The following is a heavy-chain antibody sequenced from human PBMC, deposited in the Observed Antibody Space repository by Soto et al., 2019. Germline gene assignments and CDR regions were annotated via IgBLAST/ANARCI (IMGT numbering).Heavy chain of an antibody. V-gene: IGHV4-31*03. CDR1: GGSISSGGYY. J-gene: IGHJ6*01. Sequence: SETLSITCTFSGGSISSGGYYWSWIRQHPGKGLEWIGYIYYSGSTYYNPSLKSRVTISVDTSKNQFSLKLSSVTAADTAVYYCARDSKTRIAAAGTYGMDVWGQGTPVTVSS. CDR3: ARDSKTRIAAAGTYGMDV. D-gene: IGHD6-13*01. CDR2: IYYSGST.